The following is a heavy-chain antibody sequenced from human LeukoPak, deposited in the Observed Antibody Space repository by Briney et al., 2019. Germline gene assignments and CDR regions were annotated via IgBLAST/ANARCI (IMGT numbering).Heavy chain of an antibody. CDR1: GFTFSNYA. Sequence: GGSLRLSCAASGFTFSNYAMNWVRQAPGEGLEWVSSISGSSTDIYYAESVKGRFTISRDNAKNSLYMQINSLRAEDTAIYYCARRGYYDSSGYDYWGQGTPVTVSS. CDR3: ARRGYYDSSGYDY. J-gene: IGHJ4*02. V-gene: IGHV3-21*01. D-gene: IGHD3-22*01. CDR2: ISGSSTDI.